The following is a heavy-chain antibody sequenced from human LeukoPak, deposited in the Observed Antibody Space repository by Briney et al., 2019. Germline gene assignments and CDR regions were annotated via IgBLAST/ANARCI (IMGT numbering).Heavy chain of an antibody. CDR2: ISNSGVMT. CDR3: ARVWGEQLVPHFDY. J-gene: IGHJ4*02. CDR1: GLTFINFA. D-gene: IGHD6-6*01. Sequence: GGSLRLSCEASGLTFINFAMTWVRQSPGKGLEWVARISNSGVMTYYAESVRGRFTISRDNAKNSLYLQMNSLRAEDTAVYYCARVWGEQLVPHFDYWGQGTLVTVSS. V-gene: IGHV3-21*01.